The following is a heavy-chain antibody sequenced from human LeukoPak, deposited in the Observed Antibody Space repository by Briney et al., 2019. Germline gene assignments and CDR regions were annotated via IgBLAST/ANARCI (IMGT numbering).Heavy chain of an antibody. J-gene: IGHJ4*02. CDR3: AKDHYWSIDY. V-gene: IGHV3-74*01. CDR1: GFTFSRYW. Sequence: PGGSLRLSCAASGFTFSRYWMHWVRHAPGQGLVWVSRIKGDGISTNYADSVKGRFTISRDIAKNTLYLQMNSLRAEDTGVYYCAKDHYWSIDYWGRGTLVTVSS. CDR2: IKGDGIST. D-gene: IGHD3-3*01.